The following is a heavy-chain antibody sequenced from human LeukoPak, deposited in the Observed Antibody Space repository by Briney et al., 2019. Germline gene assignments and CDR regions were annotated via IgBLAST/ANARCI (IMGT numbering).Heavy chain of an antibody. CDR1: GFTFSNYD. CDR2: IGTGGHT. V-gene: IGHV3-13*01. Sequence: GGSLRLSCSASGFTFSNYDMHWVRQEKGKGLEWVSSIGTGGHTYYAPSVKGRFTISRENAKNSLYLQMNSLRAGDTAIYYCTRGGLEAPCDVWGQGTMVAVSS. D-gene: IGHD5-24*01. J-gene: IGHJ3*01. CDR3: TRGGLEAPCDV.